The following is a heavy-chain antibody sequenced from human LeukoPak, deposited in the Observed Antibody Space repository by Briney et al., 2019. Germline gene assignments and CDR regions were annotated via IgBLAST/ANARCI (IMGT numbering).Heavy chain of an antibody. CDR3: AREVDTGAFDI. J-gene: IGHJ3*02. Sequence: PSETLSLTCTVSGGSISSYYWSWIRQPPGKGLVWIGYIYYSGSTNYNPSLKSRVTISVDTSKNQFSLKLSSVTAADAAVYYCAREVDTGAFDIWGQGTMVTVSS. V-gene: IGHV4-59*01. CDR2: IYYSGST. CDR1: GGSISSYY. D-gene: IGHD5-18*01.